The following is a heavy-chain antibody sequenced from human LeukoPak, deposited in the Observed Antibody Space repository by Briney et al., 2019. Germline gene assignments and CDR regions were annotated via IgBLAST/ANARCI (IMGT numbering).Heavy chain of an antibody. V-gene: IGHV7-4-1*02. J-gene: IGHJ4*02. Sequence: ASVKVSCKASGYTFTSYAMNWVRQAPGQGLEWMGWINTNTGNPTYAQGFTGRFVFSLDTSVSTAYLQISSLKSEDTAVYYCARGDILLWFGDVDYWGQGTLVTVSS. D-gene: IGHD3-10*01. CDR2: INTNTGNP. CDR1: GYTFTSYA. CDR3: ARGDILLWFGDVDY.